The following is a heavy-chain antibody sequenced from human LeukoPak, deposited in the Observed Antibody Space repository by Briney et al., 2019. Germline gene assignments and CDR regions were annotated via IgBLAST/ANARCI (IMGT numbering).Heavy chain of an antibody. CDR1: GYTFTSYG. CDR2: ISAYNGNT. J-gene: IGHJ4*02. V-gene: IGHV1-18*01. Sequence: ASVKVSCKASGYTFTSYGISWVRQAPGQGLEWMGWISAYNGNTNYAQKFQGRVTITTDESTSTAYMELSSLRSEDTAVYYCARGGGASDFWSGRTFDYWGQGTLVTVSS. CDR3: ARGGGASDFWSGRTFDY. D-gene: IGHD3-3*01.